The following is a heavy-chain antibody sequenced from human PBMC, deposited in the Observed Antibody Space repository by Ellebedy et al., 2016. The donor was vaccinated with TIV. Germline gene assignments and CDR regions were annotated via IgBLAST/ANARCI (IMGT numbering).Heavy chain of an antibody. J-gene: IGHJ6*02. CDR2: ISSSSSYI. CDR3: ATDRMAAAGTGGYYYYGMDV. V-gene: IGHV3-21*01. CDR1: GFTFSSYS. D-gene: IGHD6-13*01. Sequence: GESLKISCAASGFTFSSYSMNWVRQAPGKGLEWVSSISSSSSYIYYADSVKGRFTISRDNAKNSLYLQMNSLRAEDTAVYYCATDRMAAAGTGGYYYYGMDVWGQGTTVTVSS.